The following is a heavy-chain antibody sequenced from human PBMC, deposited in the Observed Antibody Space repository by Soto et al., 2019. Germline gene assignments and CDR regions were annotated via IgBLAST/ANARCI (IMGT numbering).Heavy chain of an antibody. CDR1: GFTFSSYS. CDR2: ISSSSSYI. CDR3: ARVIGRDGWGGDY. V-gene: IGHV3-21*01. J-gene: IGHJ4*02. Sequence: EVQLVESGGGLVKPGGSLRLSCAASGFTFSSYSMNWVRQAPGKGLEWVSSISSSSSYIYYADSVKGRFTISRDNAKNSLYLQMKSLRAEDTAVYYCARVIGRDGWGGDYWGQGTLVTVSS. D-gene: IGHD6-19*01.